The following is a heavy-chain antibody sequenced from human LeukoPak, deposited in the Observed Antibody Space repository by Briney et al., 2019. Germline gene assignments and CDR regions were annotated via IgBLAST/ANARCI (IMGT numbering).Heavy chain of an antibody. V-gene: IGHV4-39*01. CDR3: ARLRATLNYFDY. J-gene: IGHJ4*02. Sequence: SETLSLTCSVSGGSISGSTYYWGWIRQPPGKGLEWIGTIYYSGNTYYNPSLKSPVTISVDTSKNQFSLKLSSVTAADTAVYYCARLRATLNYFDYWGQGTLVTVSS. CDR1: GGSISGSTYY. CDR2: IYYSGNT.